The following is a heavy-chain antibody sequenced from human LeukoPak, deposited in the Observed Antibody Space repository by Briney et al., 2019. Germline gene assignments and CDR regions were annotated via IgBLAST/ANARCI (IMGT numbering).Heavy chain of an antibody. Sequence: GGSLRLSCAASGFTFRNYGMHWVRQAPGKGLEWVAVISYDGSNKYYADSVKGRFTIPRDNSENTLYLQMNSLRAEDTAVYYCAIRDGGHFDYWGQGTLVTVSS. CDR2: ISYDGSNK. CDR1: GFTFRNYG. D-gene: IGHD3-16*01. V-gene: IGHV3-30*03. J-gene: IGHJ4*02. CDR3: AIRDGGHFDY.